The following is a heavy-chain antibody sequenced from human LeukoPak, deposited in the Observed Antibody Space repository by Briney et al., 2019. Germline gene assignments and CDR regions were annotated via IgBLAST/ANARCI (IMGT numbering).Heavy chain of an antibody. Sequence: SETLSLTCAVSGGSISSSNWWSWVRQPPGKGLEWIGEIYHSGSTNYNPSLKSRVTISVDKSKNQFSLKLSSVTAADTAVYYCARAPGKWLPPRDAFDIWGQGTMVTVSS. J-gene: IGHJ3*02. V-gene: IGHV4-4*02. CDR1: GGSISSSNW. D-gene: IGHD6-19*01. CDR3: ARAPGKWLPPRDAFDI. CDR2: IYHSGST.